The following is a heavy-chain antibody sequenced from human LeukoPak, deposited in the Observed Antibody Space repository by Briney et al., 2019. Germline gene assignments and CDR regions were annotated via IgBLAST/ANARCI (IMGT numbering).Heavy chain of an antibody. CDR2: ISAYNGNT. CDR1: GYTFTSYG. Sequence: ASVKVSCKASGYTFTSYGISWVRQAPGQGLEWMGWISAYNGNTNYAQKLQGRVTMTTDTSTSTAYMELRSLRSDDTAVYYCARDTSYDFWSGYYPPYYFDYWGQGTLVTVSS. CDR3: ARDTSYDFWSGYYPPYYFDY. V-gene: IGHV1-18*01. J-gene: IGHJ4*02. D-gene: IGHD3-3*01.